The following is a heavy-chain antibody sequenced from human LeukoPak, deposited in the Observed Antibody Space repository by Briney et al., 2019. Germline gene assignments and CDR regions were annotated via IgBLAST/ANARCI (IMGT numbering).Heavy chain of an antibody. V-gene: IGHV1-46*01. D-gene: IGHD5-18*01. CDR3: ARDPIYVSLDGYSYGLDY. CDR1: GYTFTSYY. Sequence: GASVKVSCKASGYTFTSYYMHWVRQAPGQGLEWMGIINPSGGSTSYAQKFQGRVTMTRDTSTSTVYMELSSLRSEDTAVYYCARDPIYVSLDGYSYGLDYWGQGTLVTVSS. CDR2: INPSGGST. J-gene: IGHJ4*02.